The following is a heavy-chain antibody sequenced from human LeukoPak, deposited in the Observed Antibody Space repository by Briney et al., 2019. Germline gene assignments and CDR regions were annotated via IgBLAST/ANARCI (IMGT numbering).Heavy chain of an antibody. D-gene: IGHD2-15*01. V-gene: IGHV3-7*01. J-gene: IGHJ4*02. CDR3: ARDFGRDVVVVAATFDY. CDR2: IKQDGSEK. CDR1: GFTFSSYW. Sequence: GGSLRLSCAASGFTFSSYWMSWVRQAPGKGLEWEANIKQDGSEKYYVDSVKGRFTISRDNAKNSLYLQMNSLRAQDTAVYYCARDFGRDVVVVAATFDYWGQGTLVTVSS.